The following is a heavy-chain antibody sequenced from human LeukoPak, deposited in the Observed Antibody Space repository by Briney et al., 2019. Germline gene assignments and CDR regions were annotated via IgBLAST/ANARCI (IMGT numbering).Heavy chain of an antibody. CDR3: ARDFYSSSWYYYGMDV. Sequence: SETPSLTCTVSGGTISGYYWSWSRQPPGKGLEWLGYISYSGSTNYNPSLKSRVTISLDTSKNQFSLKLSSVTAADTAVYYCARDFYSSSWYYYGMDVWGQGTTVTVSS. J-gene: IGHJ6*02. D-gene: IGHD6-13*01. CDR2: ISYSGST. V-gene: IGHV4-59*01. CDR1: GGTISGYY.